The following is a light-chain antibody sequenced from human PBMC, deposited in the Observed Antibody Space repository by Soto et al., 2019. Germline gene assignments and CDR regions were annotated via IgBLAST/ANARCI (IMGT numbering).Light chain of an antibody. CDR3: QQYSSTPFT. J-gene: IGKJ3*01. Sequence: DIVMTQSPDSLAVSLGERATINCKSSQNVLYSSNNKNQLAWYQQKPGQPPKLLIYWASTRESGVPDRFSGSGSGTDFILTISSLQAEDVAVYYCQQYSSTPFTFGPG. CDR2: WAS. CDR1: QNVLYSSNNKNQ. V-gene: IGKV4-1*01.